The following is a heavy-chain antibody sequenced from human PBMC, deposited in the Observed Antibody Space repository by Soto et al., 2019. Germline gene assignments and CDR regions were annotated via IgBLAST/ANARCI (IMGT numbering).Heavy chain of an antibody. Sequence: EVQLLESGGGLVQPGGSLRLSCAASGFTFSNYAMSWVRQAPGKGLEWVSGISGGGGSSYYADSVKGRFTISRDNSKNTLDLQMKSLRAEDRAVYYCAHNCGVDCHSVFFYWGQGTLVIVSS. D-gene: IGHD2-21*02. V-gene: IGHV3-23*01. CDR3: AHNCGVDCHSVFFY. CDR1: GFTFSNYA. J-gene: IGHJ4*02. CDR2: ISGGGGSS.